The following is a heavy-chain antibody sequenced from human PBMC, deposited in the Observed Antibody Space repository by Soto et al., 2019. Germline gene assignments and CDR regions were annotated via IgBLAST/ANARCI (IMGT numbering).Heavy chain of an antibody. CDR2: FDREDGET. D-gene: IGHD1-26*01. Sequence: AASVKVSCKVSGYFLTALSIHWVRQAPGKGLEWMGGFDREDGETIYAQKFQGRVTMTEDTSTDSAYMELSSLTSEDTAIYYCAHGEGIVKSIVYFDSWGQGTLVTVSS. CDR3: AHGEGIVKSIVYFDS. V-gene: IGHV1-24*01. CDR1: GYFLTALS. J-gene: IGHJ4*02.